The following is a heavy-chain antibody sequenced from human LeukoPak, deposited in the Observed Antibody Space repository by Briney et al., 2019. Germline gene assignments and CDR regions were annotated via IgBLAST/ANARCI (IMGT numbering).Heavy chain of an antibody. J-gene: IGHJ6*04. Sequence: ASVKVSCKASGYTFTSYGISWVRQAPGQGLEWMGWISAYNGNTNYAQKLQGRVTMTTDTSTSTAYMELRSLRSDDTAVYYCARDLGQQLVSEVMDVWGKGTTVTVSS. CDR3: ARDLGQQLVSEVMDV. V-gene: IGHV1-18*01. CDR2: ISAYNGNT. D-gene: IGHD6-13*01. CDR1: GYTFTSYG.